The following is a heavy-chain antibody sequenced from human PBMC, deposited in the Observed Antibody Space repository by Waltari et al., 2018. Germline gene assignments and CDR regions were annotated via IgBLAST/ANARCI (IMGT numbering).Heavy chain of an antibody. Sequence: QVQLVQSGAEVKKPGSSVKVSCKASGGTFSSYAISWVRQAPGQGLEWMGRIIPILGTANNAQKFQGRVTITAEKSTSTAYMGLSSLRSEDTAVYYCARPSKYCSSTSCPYYFDYWGQGTLVTVSS. CDR3: ARPSKYCSSTSCPYYFDY. J-gene: IGHJ4*02. CDR2: IIPILGTA. CDR1: GGTFSSYA. V-gene: IGHV1-69*13. D-gene: IGHD2-2*01.